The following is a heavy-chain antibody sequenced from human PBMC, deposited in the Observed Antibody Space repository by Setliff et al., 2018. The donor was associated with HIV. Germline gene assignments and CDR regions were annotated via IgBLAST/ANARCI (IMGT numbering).Heavy chain of an antibody. CDR2: IYHSGST. Sequence: ETLSLTCTVSGYSLSSGIYWGWIRQPPGKGLEWIANIYHSGSTYNTPSLKSRVTISLDTSKNQFSLRLSSVTAADTAIYYCARRTIWGDAFDIWGQGTMVTVSS. CDR3: ARRTIWGDAFDI. D-gene: IGHD3-16*01. CDR1: GYSLSSGIY. J-gene: IGHJ3*02. V-gene: IGHV4-38-2*02.